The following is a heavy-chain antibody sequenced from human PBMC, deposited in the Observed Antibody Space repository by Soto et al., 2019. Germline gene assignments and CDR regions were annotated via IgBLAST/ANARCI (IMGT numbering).Heavy chain of an antibody. V-gene: IGHV1-18*01. CDR2: ISAYNGNT. CDR1: GYTFTSYG. CDR3: SAHCSGGSRYSMDYYYGIDV. Sequence: QVQLVQSGAEVKKPGSSVKVSCQASGYTFTSYGISWVRQAIGQGLAWMGWISAYNGNTKYAQKLQGRVSMTTDTSTSKAYMKLRRLICNDTVGYFCSAHCSGGSRYSMDYYYGIDVWGQWTTVTVSS. J-gene: IGHJ6*02. D-gene: IGHD2-15*01.